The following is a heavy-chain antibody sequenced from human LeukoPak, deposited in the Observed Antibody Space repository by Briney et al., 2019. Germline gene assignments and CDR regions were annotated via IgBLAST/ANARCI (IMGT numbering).Heavy chain of an antibody. D-gene: IGHD2-2*01. J-gene: IGHJ4*02. CDR1: GGTFSSYA. CDR2: IIPIFGTA. Sequence: SVKVSCKASGGTFSSYAISWVRQAPGQGLEWMGGIIPIFGTANYAQKFQGRVTITADESTSTAYMELSSLRSEDTAAYYCARCPSSTSCYFDYWGQGTLVTVSS. V-gene: IGHV1-69*13. CDR3: ARCPSSTSCYFDY.